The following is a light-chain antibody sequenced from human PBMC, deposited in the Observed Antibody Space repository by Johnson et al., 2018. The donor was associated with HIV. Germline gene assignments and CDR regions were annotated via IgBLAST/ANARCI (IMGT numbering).Light chain of an antibody. CDR3: GTWDSSLIALGPYV. CDR1: SSNIGNNY. J-gene: IGLJ1*01. Sequence: QSVLTQPPSVSAAPGQRVTISCSGSSSNIGNNYVSWYQQLPGTAPKLLIYENNKRPSGIPDRFSGSKSGTSATLGITGLQTGDEADYYCGTWDSSLIALGPYVLGAGTKITVL. V-gene: IGLV1-51*02. CDR2: ENN.